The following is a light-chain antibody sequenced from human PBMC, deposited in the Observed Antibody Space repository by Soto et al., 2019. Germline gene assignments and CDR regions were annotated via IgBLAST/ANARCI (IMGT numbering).Light chain of an antibody. Sequence: DIQMTQSPSSLSTYVGDRVTITCRASEYINNYLNWYQQKPGKAPKLLIFAAYNLQSGVPSRFRGSGSGTDFTLTISSLQPEDFATYFCQQSYSTPPYTFGQGTKLDMK. J-gene: IGKJ2*01. V-gene: IGKV1-39*01. CDR3: QQSYSTPPYT. CDR2: AAY. CDR1: EYINNY.